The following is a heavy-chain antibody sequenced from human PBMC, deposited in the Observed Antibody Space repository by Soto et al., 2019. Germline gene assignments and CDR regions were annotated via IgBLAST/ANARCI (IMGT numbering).Heavy chain of an antibody. V-gene: IGHV1-2*02. Sequence: ASVKVSCKASGYTFTGYYMHWVRQARGKGLEGMGWINPNSGGTNYAQKFQGRVTMTRDTSISTAYMELSRLGSDDTAFYYCARGTGGRYSWFDPWGQGTLVTVSS. D-gene: IGHD7-27*01. J-gene: IGHJ5*02. CDR1: GYTFTGYY. CDR2: INPNSGGT. CDR3: ARGTGGRYSWFDP.